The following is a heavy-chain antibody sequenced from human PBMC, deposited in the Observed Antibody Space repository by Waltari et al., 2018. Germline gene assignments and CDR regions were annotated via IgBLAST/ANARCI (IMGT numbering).Heavy chain of an antibody. J-gene: IGHJ4*02. CDR3: ARDLFDY. Sequence: EVQLVESGGGLVKPGGSLRLSCAASGFSFSTYAMVWVRQAPGKGQGWVSSIRSSSGHIDYAEAVKGRFTISSDNAKNSLYLEMNSLRAEDTAVYYCARDLFDYWGQGTLVTVSS. CDR1: GFSFSTYA. V-gene: IGHV3-21*01. CDR2: IRSSSGHI.